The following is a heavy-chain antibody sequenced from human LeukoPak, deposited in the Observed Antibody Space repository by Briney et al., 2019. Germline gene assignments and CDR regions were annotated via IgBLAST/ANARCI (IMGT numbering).Heavy chain of an antibody. J-gene: IGHJ5*02. V-gene: IGHV4-4*08. CDR3: ASGETINSWIEGYNWFDP. D-gene: IGHD6-13*01. CDR1: GVSISSYY. Sequence: SETLSLTCTVSGVSISSYYWSWIRQPPGKGLEWIGYMYNTANPNHNPSLKSLVTISVYTSKNQFSLKLNSVTAADTAVYFCASGETINSWIEGYNWFDPWGQRALVTVSS. CDR2: MYNTANP.